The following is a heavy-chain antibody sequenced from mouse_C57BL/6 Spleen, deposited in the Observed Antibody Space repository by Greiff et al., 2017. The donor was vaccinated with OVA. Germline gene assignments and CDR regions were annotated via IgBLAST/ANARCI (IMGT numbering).Heavy chain of an antibody. CDR2: IDPSDSYT. J-gene: IGHJ2*01. V-gene: IGHV1-69*01. CDR3: ARSVPRRSGDYFDY. CDR1: GYTFTSYW. Sequence: QVQLQQPGAELVMPGASVKLSCKASGYTFTSYWMHWVKQRTGQGLEWIGEIDPSDSYTNYNQKFKGKSTLTVDKSSSTAYMQLSSLSSEDSAVYYCARSVPRRSGDYFDYWGQGTTLTVSS. D-gene: IGHD1-2*01.